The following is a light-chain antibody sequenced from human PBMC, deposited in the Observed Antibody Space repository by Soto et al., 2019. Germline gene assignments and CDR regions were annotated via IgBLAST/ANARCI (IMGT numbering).Light chain of an antibody. CDR1: QSVSSSF. Sequence: EIVLTQSPGTLSLSQGERATLSCRTSQSVSSSFLAWYQQKPGQAPRLLIYGASSRATGIPDRFSGSGSETDFTLTISRLGPEDFAVYYCQQYGTSPLTFGGGTKVDIK. CDR3: QQYGTSPLT. CDR2: GAS. J-gene: IGKJ4*01. V-gene: IGKV3-20*01.